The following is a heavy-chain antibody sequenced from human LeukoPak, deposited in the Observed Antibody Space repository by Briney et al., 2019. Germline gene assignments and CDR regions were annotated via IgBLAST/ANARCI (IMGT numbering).Heavy chain of an antibody. V-gene: IGHV4-59*01. CDR2: IYYSGST. Sequence: SETLSLTCTVSGGSISSYYWSWIRQPPGKGLEWIGYIYYSGSTNYNPSLKSRVTISVDTSKNQFSLKLSSVTAADTAVYYCARSRGDYGDYFDYWGQGILVTVSS. J-gene: IGHJ4*02. D-gene: IGHD4-17*01. CDR3: ARSRGDYGDYFDY. CDR1: GGSISSYY.